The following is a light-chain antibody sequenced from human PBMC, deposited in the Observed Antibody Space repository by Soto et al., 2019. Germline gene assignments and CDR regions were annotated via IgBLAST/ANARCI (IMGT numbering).Light chain of an antibody. Sequence: EIVLTQSPGTLSLSPGERATLSCRASQSVSNNYLAWFQQTPGQAPRLLIYDTSRRATGIPDRFSGSGSGTDFTLPISRLEPQDSAMYYCQQYGNSPRTFGQGTKVEIK. CDR1: QSVSNNY. J-gene: IGKJ1*01. V-gene: IGKV3-20*01. CDR3: QQYGNSPRT. CDR2: DTS.